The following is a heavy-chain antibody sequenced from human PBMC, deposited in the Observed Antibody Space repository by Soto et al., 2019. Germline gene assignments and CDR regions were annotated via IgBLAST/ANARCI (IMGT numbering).Heavy chain of an antibody. V-gene: IGHV4-30-4*01. D-gene: IGHD3-3*01. Sequence: SETLSLTCTVSGGSISSGDYYWSWIRQPPGKGLEWIGYIYYSGSTYYNPSLKSRVTISLDTSKNQFSLKLRSVTAAGTAVYYCARELTIFGVVIKRGAFDIWGQGTTVTVSS. CDR2: IYYSGST. J-gene: IGHJ3*02. CDR1: GGSISSGDYY. CDR3: ARELTIFGVVIKRGAFDI.